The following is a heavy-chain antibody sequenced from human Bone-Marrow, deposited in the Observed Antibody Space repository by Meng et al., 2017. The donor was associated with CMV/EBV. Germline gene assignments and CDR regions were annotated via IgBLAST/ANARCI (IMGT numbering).Heavy chain of an antibody. CDR1: GYTFTSYD. J-gene: IGHJ5*02. D-gene: IGHD2-2*01. V-gene: IGHV1-69*10. Sequence: SVKVSCKASGYTFTSYDINWVRQATGQGLEWMGGIIPILGIANYAQKFQGRVTITADKSTSTAYMELRSLRSDDTAVYYCARDGTYCSSTSCHNWFDPWGQGTLVTVSS. CDR2: IIPILGIA. CDR3: ARDGTYCSSTSCHNWFDP.